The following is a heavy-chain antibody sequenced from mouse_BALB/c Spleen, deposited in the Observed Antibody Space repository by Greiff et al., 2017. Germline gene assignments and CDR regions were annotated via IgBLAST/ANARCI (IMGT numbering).Heavy chain of an antibody. V-gene: IGHV5-17*02. CDR1: GFTFSSFG. Sequence: DVKLVESGGGLVQPGGSRKLSCAASGFTFSSFGMHWVRQAPEKGLEWVAYISSGSSTIYYADTVKGRFTISRDNPKNTLFLQMTSLRSEDTAMYYCARSGPYDGYFWFAYWGQGTLVTVSA. CDR3: ARSGPYDGYFWFAY. J-gene: IGHJ3*01. CDR2: ISSGSSTI. D-gene: IGHD2-3*01.